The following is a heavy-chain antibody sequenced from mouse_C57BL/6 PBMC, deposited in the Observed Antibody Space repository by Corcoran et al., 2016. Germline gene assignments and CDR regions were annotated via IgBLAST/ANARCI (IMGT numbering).Heavy chain of an antibody. CDR3: ARDYYGSSYVDAMDY. D-gene: IGHD1-1*01. CDR2: IYPGSGNT. Sequence: QIQLQQSGPELVKPGASVKISCKASGYTFTDYYINWVKQRPGQGLEWIGWIYPGSGNTKYNEKFKGKATLTVDTSSSTAYMQLRSLTSEDSAVYFCARDYYGSSYVDAMDYWGQGTSVTVSS. V-gene: IGHV1-84*01. CDR1: GYTFTDYY. J-gene: IGHJ4*01.